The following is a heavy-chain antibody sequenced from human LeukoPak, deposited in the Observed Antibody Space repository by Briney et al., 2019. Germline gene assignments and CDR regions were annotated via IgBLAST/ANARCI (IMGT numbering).Heavy chain of an antibody. CDR1: GFTFSSYA. V-gene: IGHV3-30*04. CDR2: ISYDGSNK. J-gene: IGHJ3*02. Sequence: PGGSLRLSCAASGFTFSSYAMHWVRQAPGKGLEWVAVISYDGSNKYYADSVKGRFTISRDNSKNTVYLQMNSLRAEDTAVYYCAKDDYASGPGGFDIWGHGTMVTVSS. CDR3: AKDDYASGPGGFDI. D-gene: IGHD3-10*01.